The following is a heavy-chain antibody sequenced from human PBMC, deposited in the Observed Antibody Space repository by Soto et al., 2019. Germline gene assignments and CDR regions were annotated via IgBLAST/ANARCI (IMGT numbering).Heavy chain of an antibody. CDR3: ARGGWSLDY. Sequence: SETLSLTCTVSGGSTRNYFWSWIRQPPGKGLEWIGCIYYSGTTNYNSSLKSRVTISLDTSKNEFSLKLSSVTAADTAVYYCARGGWSLDYWGQGTLVTVSS. D-gene: IGHD6-19*01. CDR1: GGSTRNYF. CDR2: IYYSGTT. V-gene: IGHV4-59*01. J-gene: IGHJ4*02.